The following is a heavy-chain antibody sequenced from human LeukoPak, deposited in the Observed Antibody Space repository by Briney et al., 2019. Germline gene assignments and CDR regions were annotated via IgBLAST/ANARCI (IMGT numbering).Heavy chain of an antibody. CDR2: ISGAGETT. J-gene: IGHJ4*02. D-gene: IGHD5-18*01. V-gene: IGHV3-23*01. Sequence: GGPLRLFCAASGLIFDLYGIHWLRQARGKGVEWVAAISGAGETTTYRDTLKGRFSISRDNSKNTVDLHMNSLSAEDTAVYYCAKARAGGYNYGPFDYWGQGTLVTVSS. CDR3: AKARAGGYNYGPFDY. CDR1: GLIFDLYG.